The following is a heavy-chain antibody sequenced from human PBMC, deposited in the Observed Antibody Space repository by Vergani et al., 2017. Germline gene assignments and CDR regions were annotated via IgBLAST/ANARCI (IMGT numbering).Heavy chain of an antibody. CDR2: IIPILGIA. CDR1: GYTFTSYD. Sequence: QVQLVQSGAEVKKPGASVKVSCKASGYTFTSYDINWVRQATGQGLEWMGRIIPILGIANYAQKFQGRVTITADKSTSTAYMELSSLRSEDTAVYYCARKYSSGWTNDAFDIWGQGTMVTVSS. V-gene: IGHV1-69*04. D-gene: IGHD6-19*01. J-gene: IGHJ3*02. CDR3: ARKYSSGWTNDAFDI.